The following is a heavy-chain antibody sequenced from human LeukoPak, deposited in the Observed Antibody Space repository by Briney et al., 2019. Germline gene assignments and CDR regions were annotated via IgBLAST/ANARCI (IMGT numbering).Heavy chain of an antibody. Sequence: PGGSLRLSCAASGFTFSSHSMNWVRQAPGTGLEWVSSISSSSSYIYYADSVKGRFTISRDNAKNSLYLQMNSLRAEDTAVYYCSRDVSTGIAVAPDAYDIWGQGTMVTVSS. CDR3: SRDVSTGIAVAPDAYDI. CDR1: GFTFSSHS. J-gene: IGHJ3*02. V-gene: IGHV3-21*01. D-gene: IGHD6-19*01. CDR2: ISSSSSYI.